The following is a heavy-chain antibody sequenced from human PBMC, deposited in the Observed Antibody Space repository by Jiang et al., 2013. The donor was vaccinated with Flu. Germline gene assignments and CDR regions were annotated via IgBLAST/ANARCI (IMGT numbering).Heavy chain of an antibody. CDR3: ASSPKEQWLAGRVY. V-gene: IGHV5-51*01. CDR2: SILVTLIP. D-gene: IGHD6-19*01. CDR1: GYSFTSYW. Sequence: CKGSGYSFTSYWIGWVRQMPGKAWSGWGSSILVTLIPDTARPSQGQVTISADKSISTAYLQWSSLKASDTAMYYCASSPKEQWLAGRVYWGQGTLVTVSS. J-gene: IGHJ4*02.